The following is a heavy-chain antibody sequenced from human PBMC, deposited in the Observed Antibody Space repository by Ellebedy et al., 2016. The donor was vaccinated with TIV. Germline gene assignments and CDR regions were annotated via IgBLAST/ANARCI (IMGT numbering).Heavy chain of an antibody. D-gene: IGHD3-10*01. CDR2: MNPNSGNT. J-gene: IGHJ1*01. CDR1: GYTFTSYD. V-gene: IGHV1-8*01. CDR3: ARGGTMVRGVIIPEYFQH. Sequence: ASVKVSCXASGYTFTSYDINWVRQATGQGLEWMGWMNPNSGNTGYAQKFQGRVTMTRNTSISTAYMELSSLRSEDTAVYYCARGGTMVRGVIIPEYFQHWGQGTLVTVSS.